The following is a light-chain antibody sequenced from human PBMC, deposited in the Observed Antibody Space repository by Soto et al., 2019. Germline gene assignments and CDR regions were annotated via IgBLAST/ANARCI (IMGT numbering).Light chain of an antibody. CDR1: QSLNSL. V-gene: IGKV1-5*03. CDR3: QHYNSYSEA. J-gene: IGKJ1*01. Sequence: DLHRTQSPPTLSASVGYRVTITCRASQSLNSLLAWYQQKPGKAPKLLIYKASTLKSGVPSRFSGSGSGTEFTLTISSLQPDDFATYYCQHYNSYSEAFGQGTKVDIK. CDR2: KAS.